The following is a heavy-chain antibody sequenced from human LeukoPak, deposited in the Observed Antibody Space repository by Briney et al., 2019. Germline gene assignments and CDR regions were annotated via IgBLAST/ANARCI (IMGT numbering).Heavy chain of an antibody. V-gene: IGHV4-39*02. J-gene: IGHJ4*02. Sequence: PSETLSLTCAVSGGSIISTDFYWGWIRQPPGKGLEWIGSIYYSGSTYYNPSLKSRVTISVDTSKNQFSLKLSSVTAADTAVYYCARERRSGYCSSTSCEVVYWGQGTLVTVSS. D-gene: IGHD2-2*01. CDR1: GGSIISTDFY. CDR2: IYYSGST. CDR3: ARERRSGYCSSTSCEVVY.